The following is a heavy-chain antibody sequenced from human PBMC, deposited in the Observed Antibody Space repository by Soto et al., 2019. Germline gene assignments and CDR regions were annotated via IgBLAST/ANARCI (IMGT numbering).Heavy chain of an antibody. J-gene: IGHJ3*02. Sequence: PGGSLRLSCAASGFTFSSYSMNWVRQAPGKGLEWVSSISSSSSYIYYADSVKGRFTISRDNAKNSLYLQMNSLRAEDTAVYYCARDLIAVAGIWYLYAFDIWGQGTMVTVSS. D-gene: IGHD6-19*01. CDR2: ISSSSSYI. V-gene: IGHV3-21*01. CDR1: GFTFSSYS. CDR3: ARDLIAVAGIWYLYAFDI.